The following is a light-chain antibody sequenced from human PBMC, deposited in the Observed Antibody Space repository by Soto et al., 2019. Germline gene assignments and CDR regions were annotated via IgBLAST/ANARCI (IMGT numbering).Light chain of an antibody. J-gene: IGKJ4*01. CDR3: QQYGTYPLT. V-gene: IGKV1-5*03. Sequence: DIQMTQSPSTLSASVGDRVTITCRASQNINTWLAWYQQKPGKAPYLLIYKASNLHSGVPSSFSGSASGTEFTLTISSLQPDDIATYYCQQYGTYPLTYGGGTKVEI. CDR2: KAS. CDR1: QNINTW.